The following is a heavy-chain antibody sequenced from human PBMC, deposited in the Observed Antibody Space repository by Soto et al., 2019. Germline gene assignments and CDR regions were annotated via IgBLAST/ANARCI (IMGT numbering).Heavy chain of an antibody. J-gene: IGHJ4*02. CDR2: ISWNSHII. V-gene: IGHV3-9*01. D-gene: IGHD1-26*01. CDR3: AKKWELED. CDR1: GFSFEDSA. Sequence: EVQLVESGGGLIQPGRSLRLSCAASGFSFEDSAMHWVRQAPGKGLEGVSSISWNSHIIGYADSVKGRFTISRDNAKNSLYLQMNSLRAEDTALYYCAKKWELEDWGQGTLVTVSS.